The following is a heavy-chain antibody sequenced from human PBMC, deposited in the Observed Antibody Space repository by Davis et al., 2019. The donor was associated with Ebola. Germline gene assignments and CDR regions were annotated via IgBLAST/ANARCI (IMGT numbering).Heavy chain of an antibody. D-gene: IGHD3-10*01. V-gene: IGHV3-23*01. CDR2: ISASGGTT. Sequence: GGSLRLSCAASGFTFSNYAMSWVRQVPGKGLEWVSGISASGGTTYDAASVKGRFTISRDNSNSTLFLQMNSLRAEDTAVYYCAKQLFWFGEETTWGQGTLVAVSS. CDR3: AKQLFWFGEETT. J-gene: IGHJ5*02. CDR1: GFTFSNYA.